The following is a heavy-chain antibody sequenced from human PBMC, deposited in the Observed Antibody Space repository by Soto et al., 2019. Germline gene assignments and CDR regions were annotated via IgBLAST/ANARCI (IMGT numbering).Heavy chain of an antibody. CDR2: IYRGGST. CDR3: ACDRDRGAFDI. CDR1: GFTVSSNY. V-gene: IGHV3-53*02. J-gene: IGHJ3*02. D-gene: IGHD3-10*01. Sequence: EVQLVETGGGLIQPGGSLRLSCAASGFTVSSNYMSWVRQAPGKGLEWVSIIYRGGSTYYAGYLKGRFTISRDNSKNTMYLQMNSLRAEDTAVYDWACDRDRGAFDIWGQGTMVTVSS.